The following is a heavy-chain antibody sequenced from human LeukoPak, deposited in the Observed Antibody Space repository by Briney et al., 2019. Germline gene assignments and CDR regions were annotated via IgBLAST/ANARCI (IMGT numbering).Heavy chain of an antibody. CDR1: GDSVSSNSAA. D-gene: IGHD6-13*01. CDR3: ARDYSSSWYGTGEYYFDY. Sequence: SQTLSLTCAMSGDSVSSNSAAWNWIMHSPSRGLEWLGRTYYRSKWYNDYAVSVKSRITINPDTSKNQFSLQLNSVTPEDTAVYYCARDYSSSWYGTGEYYFDYWGQGTLVTVSS. CDR2: TYYRSKWYN. V-gene: IGHV6-1*01. J-gene: IGHJ4*02.